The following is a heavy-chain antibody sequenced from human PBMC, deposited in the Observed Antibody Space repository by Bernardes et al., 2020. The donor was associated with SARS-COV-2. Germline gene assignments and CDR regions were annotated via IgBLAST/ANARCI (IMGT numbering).Heavy chain of an antibody. V-gene: IGHV4-59*01. J-gene: IGHJ6*02. D-gene: IGHD3-10*01. Sequence: TLFLTCSLSGGSISAFSWSCIRPPPWKGLEWIGPNYHRVTPNYNPSLKGRATISVDTSKSQFSLKLRSVTAADTAVYYCARWRPGGLGMDVWGQGTTVTVSS. CDR3: ARWRPGGLGMDV. CDR2: NYHRVTP. CDR1: GGSISAFS.